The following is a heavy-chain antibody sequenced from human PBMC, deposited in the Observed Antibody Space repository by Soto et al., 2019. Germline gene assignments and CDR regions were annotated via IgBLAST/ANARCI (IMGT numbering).Heavy chain of an antibody. CDR1: GFTYNVYW. J-gene: IGHJ1*01. V-gene: IGHV3-7*01. D-gene: IGHD6-25*01. Sequence: EVQLVEGGGGLVEPGGSLRLSCTAYGFTYNVYWMSWVRQAQGKGLEWVANIKEDGSETYNVECVKGRFTTSRDNARNSLFLQMNRLRAEYTGLYYWARDSGGYWSQDPLV. CDR3: ARDSGGY. CDR2: IKEDGSET.